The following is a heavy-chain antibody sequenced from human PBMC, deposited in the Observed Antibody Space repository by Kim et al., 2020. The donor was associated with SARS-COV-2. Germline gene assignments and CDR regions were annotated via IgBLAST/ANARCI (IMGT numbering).Heavy chain of an antibody. D-gene: IGHD3-22*01. CDR2: ISSSSSTI. CDR1: GFTFSSYS. Sequence: GGSLRLSCAASGFTFSSYSMNWVRQAPGKGLEWVSYISSSSSTIYYADSVKGRFTISRDNSKNSLYLQMNSLRDEDTAVYYCARDYYDSSVAYYYYYGMDAWGQGTTVTVSS. J-gene: IGHJ6*02. CDR3: ARDYYDSSVAYYYYYGMDA. V-gene: IGHV3-48*02.